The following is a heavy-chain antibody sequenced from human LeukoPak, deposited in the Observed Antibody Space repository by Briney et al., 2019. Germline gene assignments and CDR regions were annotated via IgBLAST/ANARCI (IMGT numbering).Heavy chain of an antibody. Sequence: ASVKVSCKASGYSFTSYYMHWVRQAPGQGLEWMGIINPSGGNTNYAQKFQGRVTMTTDTSTSTAYMELRSLRSDDTAVYYCARIHCSSTSCYTTYGMDVWGQGTTVTVSS. J-gene: IGHJ6*02. CDR2: INPSGGNT. CDR3: ARIHCSSTSCYTTYGMDV. CDR1: GYSFTSYY. V-gene: IGHV1-46*01. D-gene: IGHD2-2*02.